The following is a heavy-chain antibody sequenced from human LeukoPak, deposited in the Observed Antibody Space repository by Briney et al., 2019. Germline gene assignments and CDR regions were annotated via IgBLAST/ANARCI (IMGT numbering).Heavy chain of an antibody. J-gene: IGHJ6*03. Sequence: SETLSLTCTVSGGSISSYYWSWIRQPPGKGLEWIGSIYHSGSTNYNPSLKSRVTMSVDTSRNQFSLKLTSVTAADTAVYYCARDRGDYYMDVWGKGTTVTVSS. CDR2: IYHSGST. CDR3: ARDRGDYYMDV. CDR1: GGSISSYY. V-gene: IGHV4-59*12.